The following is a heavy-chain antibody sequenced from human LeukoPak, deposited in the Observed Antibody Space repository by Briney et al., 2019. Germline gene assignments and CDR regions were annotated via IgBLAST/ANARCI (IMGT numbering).Heavy chain of an antibody. Sequence: ASVKVSCKASGYTFTSYGISWVRQAPGQGLEWMGWISAYNGNTNYAQKLQGRVTMTTDTTTSTTYMELRSLRSDDTAVYHCARDKGGYCYDSRVVLAFDYWGQGTLVTVSS. CDR2: ISAYNGNT. V-gene: IGHV1-18*01. CDR3: ARDKGGYCYDSRVVLAFDY. D-gene: IGHD3-22*01. CDR1: GYTFTSYG. J-gene: IGHJ4*02.